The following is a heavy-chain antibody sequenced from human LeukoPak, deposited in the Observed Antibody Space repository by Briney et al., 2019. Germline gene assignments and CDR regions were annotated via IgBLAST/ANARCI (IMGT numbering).Heavy chain of an antibody. CDR2: IYYSGST. D-gene: IGHD2-2*01. V-gene: IGHV4-39*02. J-gene: IGHJ4*02. CDR3: AREAIGYYFDY. CDR1: GGPISSGNYY. Sequence: SETLSLTCTVSGGPISSGNYYWGWIRQPPGKGLEWIGNIYYSGSTYYNPSLKSRVTISVDTSKNQFSLKLGSVTAADTAVYYCAREAIGYYFDYWGQGTLVTVSS.